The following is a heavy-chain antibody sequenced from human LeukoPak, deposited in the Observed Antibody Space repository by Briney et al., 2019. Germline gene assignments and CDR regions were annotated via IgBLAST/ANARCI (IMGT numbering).Heavy chain of an antibody. V-gene: IGHV1-69*04. CDR1: GSTFSSYG. J-gene: IGHJ3*02. CDR3: ARGIGSGSDAFDI. D-gene: IGHD3-10*01. CDR2: IIPSVDIT. Sequence: ASVKVSCKTSGSTFSSYGITWVRQAPGQGLEWMGRIIPSVDITNYAQKFQGRVTMTADKSTSTTYMGLTSLTSEDTAIYYCARGIGSGSDAFDIWGQGTMVTVSS.